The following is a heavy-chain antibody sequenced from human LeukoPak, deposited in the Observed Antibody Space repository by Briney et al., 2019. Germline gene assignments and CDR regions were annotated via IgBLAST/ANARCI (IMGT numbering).Heavy chain of an antibody. V-gene: IGHV3-66*02. CDR2: FYSGGST. D-gene: IGHD3-3*01. J-gene: IGHJ4*02. CDR3: ARGENYDFWTGYSGIDY. CDR1: GFTVSSSY. Sequence: PGGSLRLSCAASGFTVSSSYMSWVRQAPGKGLEWVSVFYSGGSTYYADSVKSRFIISRDNSKNTLYLQMNSLRAEDTAVYYCARGENYDFWTGYSGIDYWGQGTLVTVSS.